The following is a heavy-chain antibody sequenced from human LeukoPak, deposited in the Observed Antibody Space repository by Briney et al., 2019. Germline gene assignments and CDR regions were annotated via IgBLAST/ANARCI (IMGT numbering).Heavy chain of an antibody. J-gene: IGHJ4*02. Sequence: ASVTVSCKASGYTFTGYYMHWVRQAPGQGLEWMGRINPNSGGTNYAQKFQGRVTMTRDTSISTAYMELSRLRSDDTAVYYCAREQWTDKTDYWGQGTLVTVSS. CDR2: INPNSGGT. CDR3: AREQWTDKTDY. D-gene: IGHD6-19*01. V-gene: IGHV1-2*06. CDR1: GYTFTGYY.